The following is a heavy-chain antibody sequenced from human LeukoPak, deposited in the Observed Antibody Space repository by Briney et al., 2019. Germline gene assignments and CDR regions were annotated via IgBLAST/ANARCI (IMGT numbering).Heavy chain of an antibody. Sequence: SVKVSCKASGGTFSSYAISWVRQAPGQGLEWMGGIIPIFGTANYAQKFQGRVTITTGESTSTAYMELSSLRSEDTAVYYCARGVVVVPAASYYFDYWGQGTLVTVSS. J-gene: IGHJ4*02. CDR2: IIPIFGTA. D-gene: IGHD2-2*01. CDR3: ARGVVVVPAASYYFDY. CDR1: GGTFSSYA. V-gene: IGHV1-69*05.